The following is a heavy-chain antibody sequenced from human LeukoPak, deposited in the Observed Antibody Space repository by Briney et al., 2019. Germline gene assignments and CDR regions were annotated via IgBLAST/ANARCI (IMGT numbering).Heavy chain of an antibody. CDR1: GFNFDTYA. V-gene: IGHV3-23*01. J-gene: IGHJ4*02. Sequence: GGSLRLSCAASGFNFDTYAMSWVRQAPGKGLGWVSVISGSGNTVYYAGPVKGRFTISRDNSKNTLYLQMNSLRAEDTAVYYCARIAAAGPFDYWGQGTLVTVSS. D-gene: IGHD6-13*01. CDR2: ISGSGNTV. CDR3: ARIAAAGPFDY.